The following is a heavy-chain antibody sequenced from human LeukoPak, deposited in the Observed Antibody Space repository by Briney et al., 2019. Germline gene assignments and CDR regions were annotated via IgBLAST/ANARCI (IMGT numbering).Heavy chain of an antibody. J-gene: IGHJ3*02. CDR2: INPNSGGT. Sequence: ASVTVSCKASGYTFTGYYMHWVRQAPGQGLEWMGWINPNSGGTNYAQKFQGRVTMTRDTSISTAYMELSRLRSDDTAVYYCARIPRRDGYNYGAFDIWGQGTMVTVSS. D-gene: IGHD5-12*01. CDR3: ARIPRRDGYNYGAFDI. V-gene: IGHV1-2*02. CDR1: GYTFTGYY.